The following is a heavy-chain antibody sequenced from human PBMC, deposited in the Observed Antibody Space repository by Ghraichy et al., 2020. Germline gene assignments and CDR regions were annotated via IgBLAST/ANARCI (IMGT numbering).Heavy chain of an antibody. J-gene: IGHJ4*02. CDR1: GFTFDSYA. CDR2: TSASGGTT. Sequence: GESLRLSCAASGFTFDSYAMSWVRQAPGKGLEWVSSTSASGGTTYYADSVKGRFTISRDNSKNTVYLQMNSLRAEDTAVYYCAKQAGSGSYYGAYYFDYWGQGTLVTVSS. D-gene: IGHD3-10*01. V-gene: IGHV3-23*01. CDR3: AKQAGSGSYYGAYYFDY.